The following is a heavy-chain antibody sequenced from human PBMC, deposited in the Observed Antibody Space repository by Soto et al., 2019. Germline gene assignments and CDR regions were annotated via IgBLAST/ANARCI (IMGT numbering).Heavy chain of an antibody. V-gene: IGHV4-34*01. CDR2: INHSGST. CDR3: ARRVFGGGDV. CDR1: GGSFSGYY. Sequence: SETLSLTCAVYGGSFSGYYWSWIRQPPGKGLEWIGEINHSGSTNYNPSLKSRVTISVDTSKNQFSLKLSSVTAADTAVYYCARRVFGGGDVWGQGTTVNVSS. J-gene: IGHJ6*02. D-gene: IGHD3-3*01.